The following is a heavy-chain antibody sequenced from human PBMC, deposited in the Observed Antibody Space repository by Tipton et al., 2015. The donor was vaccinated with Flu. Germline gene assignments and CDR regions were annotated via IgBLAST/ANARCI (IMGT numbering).Heavy chain of an antibody. D-gene: IGHD2-2*01. CDR1: GGSFSGYY. J-gene: IGHJ5*02. V-gene: IGHV4-34*01. CDR3: VSARRCTRVVPAAMRFDP. Sequence: TLSLTCAVYGGSFSGYYWSWIRQPPGKGLEWIGEINHSGSTNYNPSLKSRVTISVDTSKNQFSLKLSSVTAADTAVYYCVSARRCTRVVPAAMRFDPWCQRTLVTVS. CDR2: INHSGST.